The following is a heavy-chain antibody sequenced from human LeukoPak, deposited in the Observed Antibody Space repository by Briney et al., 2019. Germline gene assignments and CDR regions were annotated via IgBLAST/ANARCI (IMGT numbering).Heavy chain of an antibody. CDR2: IYYSGST. J-gene: IGHJ3*02. CDR3: ARNDGSGSYYNVAFDI. D-gene: IGHD3-10*01. Sequence: PSETLSLTCTVSGGSISNYYWSWIRRPPGKGLEWIGYIYYSGSTNYNPSLKSRVTISVDTSKNQFSLKLSSVTAADTAVYYCARNDGSGSYYNVAFDIWGQGTMVTVSS. V-gene: IGHV4-59*01. CDR1: GGSISNYY.